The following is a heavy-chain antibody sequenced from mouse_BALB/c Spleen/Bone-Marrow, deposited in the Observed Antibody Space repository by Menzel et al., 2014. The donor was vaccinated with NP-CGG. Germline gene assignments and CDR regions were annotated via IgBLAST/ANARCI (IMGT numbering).Heavy chain of an antibody. Sequence: EVNVVESGGGLVQPGGSLKISCAASGFTFSSYGMSWVRQTPDKRLDLVATINSNGGSTYYPDSVKGRFTISRDNAKNTLYLQMSSPKPEDTAMYYCARDNYYDYDGFAYWGQGTLVTVSA. CDR2: INSNGGST. V-gene: IGHV5-6-3*01. CDR1: GFTFSSYG. CDR3: ARDNYYDYDGFAY. J-gene: IGHJ3*01. D-gene: IGHD2-4*01.